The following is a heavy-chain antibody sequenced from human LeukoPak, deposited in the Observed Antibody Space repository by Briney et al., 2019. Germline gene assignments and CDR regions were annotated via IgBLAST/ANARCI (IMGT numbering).Heavy chain of an antibody. CDR2: IKEDGGEK. Sequence: GGSLRLSCVASGFTFSSHWMRWVRQAPGKGLEWVANIKEDGGEKYYMDSVKGRSTISRDNAKNSVYLQMNSLRTEDTAIYFCARDGLPAAGDYWGQGTLVTVSS. J-gene: IGHJ4*02. CDR1: GFTFSSHW. D-gene: IGHD6-13*01. V-gene: IGHV3-7*01. CDR3: ARDGLPAAGDY.